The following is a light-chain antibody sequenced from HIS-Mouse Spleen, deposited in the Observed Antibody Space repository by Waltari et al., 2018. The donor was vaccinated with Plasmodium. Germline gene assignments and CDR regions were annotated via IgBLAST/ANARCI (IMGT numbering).Light chain of an antibody. CDR3: QQYYSYLLT. CDR1: KGSSSD. V-gene: IGKV1-8*01. Sequence: AIRMTQSPSSFSASTGDRVTITCRASKGSSSDLAWYQQKPGKAPKLLIYAASTLQTGVPSRFSGSGSGTDFTLTISCLQSEDFATYYCQQYYSYLLTFGGGPKVEI. CDR2: AAS. J-gene: IGKJ4*01.